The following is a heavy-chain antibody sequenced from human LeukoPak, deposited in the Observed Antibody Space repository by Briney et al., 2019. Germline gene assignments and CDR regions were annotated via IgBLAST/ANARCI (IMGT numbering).Heavy chain of an antibody. Sequence: GGSLRLSCAASGFTFSSYGMHWLRQGPGKGLEWVAVIWYDGSKRFYADSVQGRFTISRDDSKNTLYLQMNSLRVEDAAVYYCLTVVETTIAAFDIWGQGTMVTVSS. CDR2: IWYDGSKR. CDR3: LTVVETTIAAFDI. D-gene: IGHD2-21*02. J-gene: IGHJ3*02. V-gene: IGHV3-33*01. CDR1: GFTFSSYG.